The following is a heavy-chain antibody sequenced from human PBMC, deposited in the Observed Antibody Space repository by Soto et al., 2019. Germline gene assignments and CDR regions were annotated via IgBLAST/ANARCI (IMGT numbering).Heavy chain of an antibody. CDR3: AKDYYYDSSASWGRGMDV. Sequence: QVQLVESGGGVVQPGRALRLSCAASGFTFSRYGMHWVRQAPGKGLEWVAIISYDGSNKYYADSVKGRFTIYRDNSKNTLYLKINSLRAEDTVVYYCAKDYYYDSSASWGRGMDVWGQGTTVTVSS. CDR2: ISYDGSNK. CDR1: GFTFSRYG. J-gene: IGHJ6*02. D-gene: IGHD3-22*01. V-gene: IGHV3-30*18.